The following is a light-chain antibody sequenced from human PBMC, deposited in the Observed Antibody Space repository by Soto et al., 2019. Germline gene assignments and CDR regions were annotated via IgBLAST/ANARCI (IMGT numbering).Light chain of an antibody. CDR2: GAS. V-gene: IGKV3-20*01. Sequence: IVLTQSSGTLSLSAGERATLSCRASQSVYSDFLAWYQQKPGQAPRLLIYGASSRATGIPDSFSGSGSGXXXXXXXXXLXPEXFXXYYCXXYGSSPLTFGGGTKVEIK. CDR3: XXYGSSPLT. CDR1: QSVYSDF. J-gene: IGKJ4*01.